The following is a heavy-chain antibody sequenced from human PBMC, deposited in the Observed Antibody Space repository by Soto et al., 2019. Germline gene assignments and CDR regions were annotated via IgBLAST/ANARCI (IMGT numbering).Heavy chain of an antibody. Sequence: SETLSLTCTVSGGSISSSSYYWGWIRQPPGKGLEWIGSIYYSGSTYYNPSLKSRVTISVDTSKNQFSLKLSSVTAADTAVYYCARGRYTMVRGEGWFDPWGQGTLVTVS. J-gene: IGHJ5*02. V-gene: IGHV4-39*01. CDR1: GGSISSSSYY. CDR2: IYYSGST. CDR3: ARGRYTMVRGEGWFDP. D-gene: IGHD3-10*01.